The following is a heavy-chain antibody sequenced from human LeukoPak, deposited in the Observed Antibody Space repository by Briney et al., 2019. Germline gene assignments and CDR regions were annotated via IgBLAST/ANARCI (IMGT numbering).Heavy chain of an antibody. CDR3: AKDRSIAAGDDAFYI. D-gene: IGHD6-13*01. CDR2: ISGSGIST. Sequence: GGSLRLSCAASGFTFSSYAMNWVRQAPGKGLEWVSHISGSGISTYYADSVKGRFTISRDNSKNTLYRQMNSLRAEDTAVYYCAKDRSIAAGDDAFYIWGQGTMVTVSS. V-gene: IGHV3-23*01. J-gene: IGHJ3*02. CDR1: GFTFSSYA.